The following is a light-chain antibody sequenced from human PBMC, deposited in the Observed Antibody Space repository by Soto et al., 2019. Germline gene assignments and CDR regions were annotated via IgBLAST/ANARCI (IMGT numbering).Light chain of an antibody. CDR1: SSGVGSYNL. V-gene: IGLV2-23*03. CDR3: CSYAGSSTFDVV. Sequence: QSVLTQPASVSGSPGQSITISCTGTSSGVGSYNLVSWYQQHPGKAPKLMIYEGSKRPSGVSNRFSGSKSGNTASLTISGLQAEDEADYYCCSYAGSSTFDVVFGGGTQLTVL. CDR2: EGS. J-gene: IGLJ2*01.